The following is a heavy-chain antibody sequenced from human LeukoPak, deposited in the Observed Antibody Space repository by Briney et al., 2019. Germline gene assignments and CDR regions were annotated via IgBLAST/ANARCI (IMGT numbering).Heavy chain of an antibody. CDR2: IYYSGST. J-gene: IGHJ3*02. Sequence: SETLSLTCTVSGGSISSSSYYWGWIRQPPGKGLEWIGSIYYSGSTYYNPSLKSRVTISVDTSKNQFSLKLSSVTAADTAAYYCARDQGPYSSSWYGLSAFDIWGQGIMVTVSS. CDR3: ARDQGPYSSSWYGLSAFDI. D-gene: IGHD6-13*01. CDR1: GGSISSSSYY. V-gene: IGHV4-39*07.